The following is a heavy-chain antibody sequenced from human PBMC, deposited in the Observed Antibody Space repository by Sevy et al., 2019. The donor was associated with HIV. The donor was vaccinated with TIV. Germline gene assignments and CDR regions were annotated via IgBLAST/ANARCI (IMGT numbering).Heavy chain of an antibody. CDR3: AKDAILGYYYDSSGPAAWFDY. CDR2: ISWNSGSI. V-gene: IGHV3-9*01. Sequence: GGSLRLSCAASGFTFDDYAMHWVRQAPGKGLEWVSGISWNSGSIGYADSVKGRFTISRDNAKNSLYLQMNSLRAEDTALYYCAKDAILGYYYDSSGPAAWFDYWGQGTLVTVSS. CDR1: GFTFDDYA. D-gene: IGHD3-22*01. J-gene: IGHJ4*02.